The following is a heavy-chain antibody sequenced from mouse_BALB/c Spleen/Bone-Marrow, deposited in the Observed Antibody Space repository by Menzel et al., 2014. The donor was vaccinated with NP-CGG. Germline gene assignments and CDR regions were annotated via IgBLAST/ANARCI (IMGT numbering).Heavy chain of an antibody. CDR3: ARTGTDWYFDV. CDR2: ILPGSGST. Sequence: VQLQQSGAELMKPGASVKISCKATGYTFSSYWIEWVKQRPGHGLEWTGEILPGSGSTNYNEKFKGKATFTADTSSNTAYMQLSSLTSEDSAVYYCARTGTDWYFDVWGAGTTVTVSS. CDR1: GYTFSSYW. V-gene: IGHV1-9*01. J-gene: IGHJ1*01. D-gene: IGHD4-1*01.